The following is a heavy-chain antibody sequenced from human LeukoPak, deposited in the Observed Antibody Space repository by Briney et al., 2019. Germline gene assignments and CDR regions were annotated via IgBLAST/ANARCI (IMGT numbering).Heavy chain of an antibody. V-gene: IGHV4-4*07. CDR2: IYTSGST. CDR3: ARHTGIRGYSGYDLGY. J-gene: IGHJ4*02. D-gene: IGHD5-12*01. CDR1: GRSISSYY. Sequence: SETLSLTCTVSGRSISSYYWGWIRQPAGKGLEWIGRIYTSGSTNYNPSLKSQVTMSVDTSKNQFSLTLSSVTAADTAVYYCARHTGIRGYSGYDLGYWGQGTLVTVSS.